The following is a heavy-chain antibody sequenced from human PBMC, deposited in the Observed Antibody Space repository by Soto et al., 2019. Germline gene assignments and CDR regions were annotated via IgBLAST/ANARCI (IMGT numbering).Heavy chain of an antibody. D-gene: IGHD1-1*01. J-gene: IGHJ1*01. CDR3: ALEQPAHIMX. CDR1: GGSLSAYY. V-gene: IGHV4-34*01. CDR2: INPSGTT. Sequence: SDTLSLTCAVYGGSLSAYYWSWIRQPPGKGLEWIGEINPSGTTNYNPSLKSRVTISVETSKNQFSLKLSSVTAADTAVYHCALEQPAHIMXWGQGTLVTVSX.